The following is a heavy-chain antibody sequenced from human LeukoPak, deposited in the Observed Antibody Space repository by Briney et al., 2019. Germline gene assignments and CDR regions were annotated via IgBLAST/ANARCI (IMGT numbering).Heavy chain of an antibody. V-gene: IGHV1-69*13. D-gene: IGHD3-10*01. Sequence: GASVKVSCKASGGTFSSYAISWVRQAPGQGLEWMGGIIPIFGTANYAQKFQGRVTITADESTSTAYMELRSLRSEDTAVYYCARVRLRITMVRGVISGYFDYWGQGTLVTVSS. J-gene: IGHJ4*02. CDR2: IIPIFGTA. CDR1: GGTFSSYA. CDR3: ARVRLRITMVRGVISGYFDY.